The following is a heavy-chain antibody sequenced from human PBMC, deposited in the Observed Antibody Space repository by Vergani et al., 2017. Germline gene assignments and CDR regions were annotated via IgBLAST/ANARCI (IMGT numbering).Heavy chain of an antibody. CDR3: ARGRGDVFDI. J-gene: IGHJ3*02. CDR2: IIPIFGTA. V-gene: IGHV1-69*01. Sequence: QVQLVQSGAEVKKPGSSVKVSCKASGGTFSSFAISWVRQAPGQGLEWMGGIIPIFGTANHAQKFQGRATLTADESTNTAYMDLNSLTAEDTAVYYCARGRGDVFDIWGQGTMVTVSS. CDR1: GGTFSSFA.